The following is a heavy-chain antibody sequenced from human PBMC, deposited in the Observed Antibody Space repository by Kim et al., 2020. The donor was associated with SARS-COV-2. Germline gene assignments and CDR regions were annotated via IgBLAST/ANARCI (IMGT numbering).Heavy chain of an antibody. CDR1: GGYISSSSYY. V-gene: IGHV4-39*01. D-gene: IGHD1-26*01. J-gene: IGHJ4*02. CDR3: ARHSGPREENGAKLDY. CDR2: IYYSGST. Sequence: SETLSLTCTVSGGYISSSSYYWGWIRQPPGKGLEWIGSIYYSGSTYYNPSLKSRVTISVDTSKNQFSLKLSSVTAADTAVYYCARHSGPREENGAKLDYWGQGTLVTVSS.